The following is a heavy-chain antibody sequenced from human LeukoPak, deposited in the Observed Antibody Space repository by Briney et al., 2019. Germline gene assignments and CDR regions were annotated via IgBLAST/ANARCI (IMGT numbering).Heavy chain of an antibody. CDR3: ARGGYYFSLGGSAWFDP. CDR2: IYYSGST. CDR1: GGSISSSSYY. V-gene: IGHV4-39*07. Sequence: PSETLSLTCTVSGGSISSSSYYWGWIRQPPGKGLEWIGSIYYSGSTYYNPSLKSRVTISLDTSKNQFSLKLSSVTAADTAVYYCARGGYYFSLGGSAWFDPWGQGTLVTVSS. D-gene: IGHD3-22*01. J-gene: IGHJ5*02.